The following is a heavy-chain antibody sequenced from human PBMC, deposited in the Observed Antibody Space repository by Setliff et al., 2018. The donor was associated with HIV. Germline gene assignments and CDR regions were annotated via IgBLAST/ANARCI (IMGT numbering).Heavy chain of an antibody. Sequence: ASVKVSCKSSGYTFSNFGVSWVRQAPGQGLEWLGYINGYSGKTHLSPRLKGRLTMTTDTSTDHVYLELRSLASDDTAIYYCAREAPRYASGAFDMCGLGTMVTVSS. V-gene: IGHV1-18*01. D-gene: IGHD1-1*01. CDR1: GYTFSNFG. CDR2: INGYSGKT. J-gene: IGHJ3*02. CDR3: AREAPRYASGAFDM.